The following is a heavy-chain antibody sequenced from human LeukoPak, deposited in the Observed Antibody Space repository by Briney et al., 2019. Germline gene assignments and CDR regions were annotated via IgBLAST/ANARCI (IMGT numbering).Heavy chain of an antibody. Sequence: GGSLRLSCAASGFTFSNYAMSWVRQAPGKGLEWVAVISYDGYNKYYADSVRGRFTISRDNSKNTLYLQMNSLRAEDTAVYYCARNGDPTLDYWGQGTLVTVSS. CDR2: ISYDGYNK. CDR3: ARNGDPTLDY. J-gene: IGHJ4*02. V-gene: IGHV3-30-3*01. CDR1: GFTFSNYA. D-gene: IGHD4-17*01.